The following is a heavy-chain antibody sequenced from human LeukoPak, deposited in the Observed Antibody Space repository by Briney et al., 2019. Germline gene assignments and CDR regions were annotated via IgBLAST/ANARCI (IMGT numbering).Heavy chain of an antibody. V-gene: IGHV3-23*01. D-gene: IGHD2-2*02. CDR1: GFTFSSYA. Sequence: PRGSLRLSCAASGFTFSSYAMSWVSQAPGEGLEWVSAIRGSGGRTYYADSVKGRFTLSTDNSKHTLYLQMHSLRAEYTAVYYCSIVLVPAAIRAPNWFDPWGQGTLVTVSS. J-gene: IGHJ5*02. CDR2: IRGSGGRT. CDR3: SIVLVPAAIRAPNWFDP.